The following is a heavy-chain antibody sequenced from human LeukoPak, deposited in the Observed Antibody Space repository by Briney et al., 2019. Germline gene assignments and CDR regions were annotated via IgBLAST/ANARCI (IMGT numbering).Heavy chain of an antibody. Sequence: GGSLRLSCTASGFTFSIYSMHWVRQAPDKGLEWVAVTSYDGSNKYYADSVKGRFTISRDNSKNTLYLQMNSLRAEDTAVYYCAKEGPAAMYYFDNWGQGTLVTVSS. D-gene: IGHD2-2*01. J-gene: IGHJ4*02. CDR1: GFTFSIYS. CDR3: AKEGPAAMYYFDN. CDR2: TSYDGSNK. V-gene: IGHV3-30*04.